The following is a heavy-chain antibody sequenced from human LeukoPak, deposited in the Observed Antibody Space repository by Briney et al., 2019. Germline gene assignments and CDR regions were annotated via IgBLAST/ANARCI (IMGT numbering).Heavy chain of an antibody. Sequence: PSETLSLTCTVSGGSISSYYWSWIRQPPGKGLEWIGYIYYSGSTNYNPSLKSRVTISVDTSKNQFSLKLSSVTAADTAVYYCASLPIRGLRFLYFQHWGQGTLVTVSS. D-gene: IGHD3-3*01. CDR1: GGSISSYY. J-gene: IGHJ1*01. CDR2: IYYSGST. V-gene: IGHV4-59*08. CDR3: ASLPIRGLRFLYFQH.